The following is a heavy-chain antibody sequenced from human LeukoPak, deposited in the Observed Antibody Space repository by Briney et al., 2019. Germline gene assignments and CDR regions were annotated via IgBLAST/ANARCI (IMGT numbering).Heavy chain of an antibody. CDR2: MNPNTGDT. CDR1: GYTFTGYD. CDR3: TRGSLSGSSRDY. Sequence: GASVRVSCKTSGYTFTGYDINWVRQATGQGLEWMGWMNPNTGDTGYAQKFQGRVTMTRKTAVDTAYMELSVLRSEDTAVYYCTRGSLSGSSRDYWGQGTLVTVSS. D-gene: IGHD1-26*01. V-gene: IGHV1-8*01. J-gene: IGHJ4*02.